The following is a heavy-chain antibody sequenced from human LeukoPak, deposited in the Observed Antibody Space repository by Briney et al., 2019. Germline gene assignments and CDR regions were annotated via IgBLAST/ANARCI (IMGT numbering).Heavy chain of an antibody. J-gene: IGHJ6*03. V-gene: IGHV3-30*04. CDR3: AREGHYDILTGYSPLEYYFYYMDV. CDR2: ISSDGVER. Sequence: GRSLRLSYEASGFTFSNYGIHWVRQTPGKGLEWVAAISSDGVERHYADSVKGRFTISRDNSKSTVYLQMNSLRAEDTALYYCAREGHYDILTGYSPLEYYFYYMDVWGKGTTVTVSS. D-gene: IGHD3-9*01. CDR1: GFTFSNYG.